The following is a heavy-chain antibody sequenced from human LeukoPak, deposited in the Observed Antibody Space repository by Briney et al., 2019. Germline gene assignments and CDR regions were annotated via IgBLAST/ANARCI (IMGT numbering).Heavy chain of an antibody. Sequence: GGSLRLSCAASGFPFHDHDMYWVRQTPGKGLEWVALISHGGGKEHYAESVKGRFTISRDNSRNTVYVQMSSLRSDDTAIYYCAKTLDGFWPQFDFWGQGTLLTVSS. J-gene: IGHJ4*02. D-gene: IGHD5-24*01. CDR1: GFPFHDHD. V-gene: IGHV3-30-3*01. CDR3: AKTLDGFWPQFDF. CDR2: ISHGGGKE.